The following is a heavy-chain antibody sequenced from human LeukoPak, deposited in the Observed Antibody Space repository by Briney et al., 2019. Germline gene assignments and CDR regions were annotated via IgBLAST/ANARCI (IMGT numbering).Heavy chain of an antibody. V-gene: IGHV3-7*01. CDR2: ISQDGSVI. D-gene: IGHD5-12*01. CDR3: ARDSPPRYSAYSPFY. J-gene: IGHJ1*01. Sequence: GGSLRLSCAASGFTFSNYYMTWVRQAPGKGLEWVAHISQDGSVIGYVGSVRGRFSISRDNAKNSLFLQMNSLRAEDTAVYYCARDSPPRYSAYSPFYWGQGTLFSVSS. CDR1: GFTFSNYY.